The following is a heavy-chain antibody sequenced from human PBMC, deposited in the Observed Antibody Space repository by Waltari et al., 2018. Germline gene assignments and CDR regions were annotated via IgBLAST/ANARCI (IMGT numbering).Heavy chain of an antibody. CDR2: IYTSGST. Sequence: QVQLQESGPGLVKPSQTLSLTCTVSGGSISSGSYYWSWIRQPAGKGLAWIGRIYTSGSTNYNPSLKSRVTISVDTSKNQFSLKLSSVTAADTAVYYCARVPKSSIAARGPFDYWGQGTLVTVSS. CDR3: ARVPKSSIAARGPFDY. J-gene: IGHJ4*02. V-gene: IGHV4-61*02. CDR1: GGSISSGSYY. D-gene: IGHD6-6*01.